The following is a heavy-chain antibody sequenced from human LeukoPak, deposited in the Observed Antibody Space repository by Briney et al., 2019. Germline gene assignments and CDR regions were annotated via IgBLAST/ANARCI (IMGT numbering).Heavy chain of an antibody. CDR3: AKGPVADSGYDLGGGYFDY. Sequence: PGRSLRLSCAASGFTFDDYAMHWVRQAPGKGLEWVPGISWNSGSIGYADSVKGRFTISRDNAKNSLYLQMNSLRAEDMALYYCAKGPVADSGYDLGGGYFDYWGQGTLVTVSS. D-gene: IGHD5-12*01. J-gene: IGHJ4*01. CDR2: ISWNSGSI. CDR1: GFTFDDYA. V-gene: IGHV3-9*03.